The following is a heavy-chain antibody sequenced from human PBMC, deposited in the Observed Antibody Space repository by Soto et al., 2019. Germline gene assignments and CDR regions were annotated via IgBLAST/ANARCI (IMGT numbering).Heavy chain of an antibody. CDR3: ARGIAAAGTIGWFDP. D-gene: IGHD6-13*01. V-gene: IGHV1-3*01. Sequence: QVQLVHSGPEVKKPGASVKLSCKASGYTFTSYAIHWVRQAPGQRLEWMGWINAGNGNTKYSQNFQGRVDITRDTSASTAYMELNSLRSEDTAIYYCARGIAAAGTIGWFDPWGQGTLVTVSS. J-gene: IGHJ5*02. CDR1: GYTFTSYA. CDR2: INAGNGNT.